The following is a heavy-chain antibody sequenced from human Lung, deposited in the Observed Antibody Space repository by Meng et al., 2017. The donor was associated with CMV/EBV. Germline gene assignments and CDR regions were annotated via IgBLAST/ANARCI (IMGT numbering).Heavy chain of an antibody. Sequence: SVXVSXXASGYFFSSYGISWVRQAPGQRLEWMGWIGAYNYNPNYALEFQGRVTMTTDTSTATAYMELKSLTPDDTAVYYCARGGLGDYYYNGVDVWGQGTTVTVSS. CDR1: GYFFSSYG. J-gene: IGHJ6*02. D-gene: IGHD3-16*01. CDR3: ARGGLGDYYYNGVDV. CDR2: IGAYNYNP. V-gene: IGHV1-18*01.